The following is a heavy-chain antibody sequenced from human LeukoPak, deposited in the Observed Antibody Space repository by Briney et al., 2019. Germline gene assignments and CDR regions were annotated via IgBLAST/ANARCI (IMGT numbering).Heavy chain of an antibody. J-gene: IGHJ5*02. D-gene: IGHD2-21*01. CDR3: ARVVVTKTSNWFDP. V-gene: IGHV1-69*05. CDR2: IIPIFGTA. Sequence: ASVKVSCKASGGTFISYAISWVRQAPGQGLEWMGGIIPIFGTANYAQKFQGRVTITTDESTSTAYMELSSLRSEDTAVYYCARVVVTKTSNWFDPWGQGTLVTVSS. CDR1: GGTFISYA.